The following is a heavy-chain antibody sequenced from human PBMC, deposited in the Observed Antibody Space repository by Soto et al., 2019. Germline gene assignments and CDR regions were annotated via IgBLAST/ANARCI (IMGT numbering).Heavy chain of an antibody. D-gene: IGHD3-16*02. CDR1: GYTFTSYY. Sequence: ASVKVSCKASGYTFTSYYMHWVRQAPGQGLEWMGIINPSGGSTSYAQKFQGRVTMTRDTSTSTVYMELSSLRSEDTAVYYCARGTEDYIWGSYRSSPVDYWGQGTLVTVSS. CDR3: ARGTEDYIWGSYRSSPVDY. J-gene: IGHJ4*02. CDR2: INPSGGST. V-gene: IGHV1-46*03.